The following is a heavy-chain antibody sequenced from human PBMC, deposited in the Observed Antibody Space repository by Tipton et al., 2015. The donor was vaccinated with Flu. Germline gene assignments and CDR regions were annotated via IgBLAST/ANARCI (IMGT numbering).Heavy chain of an antibody. CDR3: AIECSGGSCYTELDP. V-gene: IGHV1-2*06. J-gene: IGHJ5*02. CDR2: INPNSGGT. D-gene: IGHD2-15*01. Sequence: QLVQSGAEVKKPGASVKVSCKASGYTFTGYYMHWVRQAPGQGLEWMGRINPNSGGTNYAQKFQGRVTMTRDTSISTAYMELSRLRSDGTAVYYCAIECSGGSCYTELDPWGQGTLVTVSS. CDR1: GYTFTGYY.